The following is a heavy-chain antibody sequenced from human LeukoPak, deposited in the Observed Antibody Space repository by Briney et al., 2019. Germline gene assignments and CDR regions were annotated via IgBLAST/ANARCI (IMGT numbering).Heavy chain of an antibody. CDR3: ARDPTTGYSSEAWFDS. Sequence: SQTLSLTCTVSGGSITSGSYYWSWIRQPAGKGLEWIGRIDTRGRTNYNPSLKSRVTISVDTSKNQFSLKLSSVTAADTAVYYCARDPTTGYSSEAWFDSWGQGTLVTVSS. J-gene: IGHJ5*01. V-gene: IGHV4-61*02. D-gene: IGHD6-25*01. CDR1: GGSITSGSYY. CDR2: IDTRGRT.